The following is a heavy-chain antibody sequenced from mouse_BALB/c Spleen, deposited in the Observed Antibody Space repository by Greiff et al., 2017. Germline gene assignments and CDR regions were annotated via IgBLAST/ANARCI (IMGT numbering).Heavy chain of an antibody. Sequence: EVQGVESGPGLVKPSQSLSLTCTVTGYSITSDYAWNWIRQFPGNKLEWMGYISYSGSTSYNPSLKSRISITRDTSKNQFFLQLNSVTTEDTATYYCAREPTVVDWYFDVWGAGTTVTVSS. CDR2: ISYSGST. CDR1: GYSITSDYA. D-gene: IGHD1-1*01. J-gene: IGHJ1*01. V-gene: IGHV3-2*02. CDR3: AREPTVVDWYFDV.